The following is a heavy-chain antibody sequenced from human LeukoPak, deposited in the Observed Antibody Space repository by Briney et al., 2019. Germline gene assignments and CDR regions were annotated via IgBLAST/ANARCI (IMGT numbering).Heavy chain of an antibody. CDR2: ISPSNGDT. CDR1: GYTFKTFD. D-gene: IGHD6-19*01. J-gene: IGHJ5*02. Sequence: GASVKVSCKASGYTFKTFDITWVRQTPGQGLEWMGWISPSNGDTNYAQRFQGRITMTTDRSTSTAFMELRSLTSDGTGVYYCARVTRVTTSPWSWGPKKIGLEVNWFDPWGQGTQVILST. V-gene: IGHV1-18*01. CDR3: ARVTRVTTSPWSWGPKKIGLEVNWFDP.